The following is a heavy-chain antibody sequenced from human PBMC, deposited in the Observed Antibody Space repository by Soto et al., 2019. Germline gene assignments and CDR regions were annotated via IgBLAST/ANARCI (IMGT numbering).Heavy chain of an antibody. V-gene: IGHV4-59*08. D-gene: IGHD3-10*01. J-gene: IGHJ3*02. Sequence: QLQLQESGPGLVKPSETLSLTCTVSGGSISSYYWSWIRQPPGKGLELIGYISYSGSTNYNPSLKWRVTISVDTSKSQFSLKLSSVTAADTAVYYCARRYGSCFDIWGQGTMVTVSS. CDR1: GGSISSYY. CDR3: ARRYGSCFDI. CDR2: ISYSGST.